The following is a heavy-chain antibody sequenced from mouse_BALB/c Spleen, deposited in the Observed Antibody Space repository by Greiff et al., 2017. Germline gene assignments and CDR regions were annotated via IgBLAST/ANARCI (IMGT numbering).Heavy chain of an antibody. V-gene: IGHV1-87*01. CDR2: IYPGDGDT. CDR1: GYTFTSYW. CDR3: ARGVYAMDY. Sequence: QVQLQQSGAELARPGASVKLSCKASGYTFTSYWMQWVKQRPGQGLEWIGAIYPGDGDTRYTQKFKGKATLTADKSSSTAYMQLSSLASEDSAVYYCARGVYAMDYWGQGTSVTVSS. J-gene: IGHJ4*01.